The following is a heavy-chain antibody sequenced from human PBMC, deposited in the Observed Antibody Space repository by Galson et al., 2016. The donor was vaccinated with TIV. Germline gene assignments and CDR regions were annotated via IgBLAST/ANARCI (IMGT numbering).Heavy chain of an antibody. Sequence: SVKVSCKASRGTFNNFGISWVRQAPGQGLEWMGEIIPIFPTPNYAQKFQGRVAIATDESTSTAYMVVSSLTAEDTAIYYCAKDRTVDYGQSPPFFEYWGQGTLVSVSS. V-gene: IGHV1-69*05. J-gene: IGHJ4*02. D-gene: IGHD3-16*01. CDR3: AKDRTVDYGQSPPFFEY. CDR2: IIPIFPTP. CDR1: RGTFNNFG.